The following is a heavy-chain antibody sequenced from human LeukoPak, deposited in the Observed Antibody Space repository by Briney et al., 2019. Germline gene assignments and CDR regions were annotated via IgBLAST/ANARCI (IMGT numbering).Heavy chain of an antibody. D-gene: IGHD3-10*01. CDR3: ARRRYYGSGSLTYMDV. CDR1: GGSISSGSYY. CDR2: INHSGST. V-gene: IGHV4-39*07. J-gene: IGHJ6*03. Sequence: SETLSLTCTVSGGSISSGSYYWGWIRQPPGKGLEWIGEINHSGSTNYNPSLKSRVTISVDTSKNQFSLKLSSVTAADTAVYYCARRRYYGSGSLTYMDVWGKGTTVTISS.